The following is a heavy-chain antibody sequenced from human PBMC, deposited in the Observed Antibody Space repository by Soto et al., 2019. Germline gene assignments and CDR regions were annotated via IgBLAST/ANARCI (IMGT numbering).Heavy chain of an antibody. CDR2: IYYSGST. J-gene: IGHJ5*02. V-gene: IGHV4-59*01. D-gene: IGHD6-19*01. CDR1: GGSISSYY. CDR3: ARDRVAVAGRWWFNP. Sequence: SETLSLTCTVSGGSISSYYWSWIRQPPGKGLEWIGYIYYSGSTNYNPSLKSRVTISVDTSKNQFSLKLSSVTAADTAVYYCARDRVAVAGRWWFNPWGQGTLVTVSS.